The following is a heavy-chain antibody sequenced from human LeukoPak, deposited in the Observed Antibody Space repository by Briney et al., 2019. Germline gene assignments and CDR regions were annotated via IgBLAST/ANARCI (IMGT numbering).Heavy chain of an antibody. CDR2: MYYSGNT. V-gene: IGHV4-39*01. CDR1: GGSISSTIYY. D-gene: IGHD3-9*01. Sequence: PSETLSLTCTVSGGSISSTIYYWAWIRQPPEKGLEWIGSMYYSGNTYNNPSLKSRVTISVDTSKNQFSLKLSSVTAADTAVYYCASHFDYPNAFDIWGQGTMVTVSS. J-gene: IGHJ3*02. CDR3: ASHFDYPNAFDI.